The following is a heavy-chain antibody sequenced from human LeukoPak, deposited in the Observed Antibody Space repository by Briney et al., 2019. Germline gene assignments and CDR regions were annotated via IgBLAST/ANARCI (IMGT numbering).Heavy chain of an antibody. D-gene: IGHD6-13*01. CDR2: ISSSSSTI. Sequence: GGSLRPSCAASGFTFSSYSMNWVRQAPGKGLEWVSYISSSSSTIYYADSVKGRFTISRDNAKNSLYLQMNSLRAEDTAVYYCARDYAGIALDYWGQGTLVTVSS. CDR3: ARDYAGIALDY. J-gene: IGHJ4*02. V-gene: IGHV3-48*04. CDR1: GFTFSSYS.